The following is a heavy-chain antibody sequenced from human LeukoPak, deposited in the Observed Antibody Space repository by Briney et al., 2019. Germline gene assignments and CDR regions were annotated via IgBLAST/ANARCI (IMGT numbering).Heavy chain of an antibody. CDR1: GYSISSGYY. CDR2: IYHSGST. CDR3: ARVTRGVTAILSWFDP. D-gene: IGHD2-21*02. Sequence: KPSETLSLTCTVSGYSISSGYYWGWIRQPPGKRLEWIGSIYHSGSTYYNPSLESRVTISVDTSKNQFSLKLSSVTAADTAVYYCARVTRGVTAILSWFDPWGQGTLVTVSS. J-gene: IGHJ5*02. V-gene: IGHV4-38-2*02.